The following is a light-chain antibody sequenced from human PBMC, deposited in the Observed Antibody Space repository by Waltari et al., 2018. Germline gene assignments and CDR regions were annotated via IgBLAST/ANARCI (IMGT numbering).Light chain of an antibody. CDR3: CSYAGSSTFVV. CDR1: RMHAGCYNL. CDR2: EVS. V-gene: IGLV2-23*02. Sequence: SALTQPASVSGSPGRSIPISCTRCRMHAGCYNLVSWYQQHPGKAPKLMIYEVSKRPSGVSNRFSGSKSGNTASLTISGLQAEDEADYYCCSYAGSSTFVVFGGGTKLTVL. J-gene: IGLJ2*01.